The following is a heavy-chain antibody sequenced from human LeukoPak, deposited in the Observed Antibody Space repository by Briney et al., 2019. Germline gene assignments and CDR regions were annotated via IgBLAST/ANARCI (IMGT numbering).Heavy chain of an antibody. V-gene: IGHV4-34*01. D-gene: IGHD6-19*01. Sequence: PSETLSLTCAVYGGSFSGYYWSWIRQSPGKGLEWIGEINHSGSTNYNPSLKSRVTISVDTSKNQFSLKLSSVAAADTAVYYCARSHLSLAVAGARRGPYFDYWGQGTLVTVSS. CDR1: GGSFSGYY. CDR3: ARSHLSLAVAGARRGPYFDY. J-gene: IGHJ4*02. CDR2: INHSGST.